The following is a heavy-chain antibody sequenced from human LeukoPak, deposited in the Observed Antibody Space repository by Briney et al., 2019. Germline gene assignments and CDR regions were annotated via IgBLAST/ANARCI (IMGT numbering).Heavy chain of an antibody. CDR1: RFTFSSHA. Sequence: GGSLRLSCAVSRFTFSSHAMSWVRQTPGKGLEWVSAISGGGGSTYSADSVKGRFTVSRDNSKNTLYLQMNSLRAEDTAVYYCAIHPDIVATYIDYWGQGTLVTVSS. J-gene: IGHJ4*02. D-gene: IGHD5-12*01. V-gene: IGHV3-23*01. CDR3: AIHPDIVATYIDY. CDR2: ISGGGGST.